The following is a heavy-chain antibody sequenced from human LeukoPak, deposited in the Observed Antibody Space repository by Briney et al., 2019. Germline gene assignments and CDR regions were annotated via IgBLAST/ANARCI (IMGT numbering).Heavy chain of an antibody. Sequence: PGGPLRLSCAASGFTFSSYSMNWVRQAPGKGLEWVSSISSSSSYIYYADSVKGRFTISRDNAKNSLYLQMNSLRAEDTAVYYCARAAALYDILTGYQFGYYYMDVWGKGTTVTVSS. V-gene: IGHV3-21*01. CDR3: ARAAALYDILTGYQFGYYYMDV. D-gene: IGHD3-9*01. J-gene: IGHJ6*03. CDR2: ISSSSSYI. CDR1: GFTFSSYS.